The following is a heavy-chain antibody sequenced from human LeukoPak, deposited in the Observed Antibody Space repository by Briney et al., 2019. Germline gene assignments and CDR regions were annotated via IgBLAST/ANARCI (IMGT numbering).Heavy chain of an antibody. Sequence: SETLSLTCTVSGGSISSSSYYWGWIRQPPGKGLEWIGSIYYSGSTYYNPSLKSRVTISVDTSKNQFSLKLSSVTAADTAVYYCARLSTIFGVVQAAFDIWGQGTMVTVSS. CDR3: ARLSTIFGVVQAAFDI. J-gene: IGHJ3*02. CDR1: GGSISSSSYY. D-gene: IGHD3-3*01. V-gene: IGHV4-39*01. CDR2: IYYSGST.